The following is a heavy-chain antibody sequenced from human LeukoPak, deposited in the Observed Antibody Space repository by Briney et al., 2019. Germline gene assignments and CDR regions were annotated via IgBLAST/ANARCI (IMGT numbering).Heavy chain of an antibody. J-gene: IGHJ5*02. CDR2: IYYTGST. V-gene: IGHV4-59*01. D-gene: IGHD2-21*02. CDR1: GGSMSNYY. Sequence: PSETLSLTCTVSGGSMSNYYWSWIRQPPGKGLEWIGYIYYTGSTTYNPSLKSRVTISVDTSKDKFSLKLRSVTAADTAVYYCARVCGGDCYTLGFDLWGQGTLVTVSS. CDR3: ARVCGGDCYTLGFDL.